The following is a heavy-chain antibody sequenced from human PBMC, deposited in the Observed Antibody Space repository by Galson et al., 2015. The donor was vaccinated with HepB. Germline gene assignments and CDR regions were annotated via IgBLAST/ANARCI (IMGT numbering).Heavy chain of an antibody. Sequence: QSGAEVKKPGESLKISCKGSGYSFTSYWIGWVRQMPGKGLEWMGIIYPDDSDTRYSPSFQGQVTISADKSISTAYLQWSSLKASDTAIYYCARGVSTTMVTNAFDIWGQGTMVTVSS. D-gene: IGHD4-23*01. CDR1: GYSFTSYW. CDR3: ARGVSTTMVTNAFDI. J-gene: IGHJ3*02. V-gene: IGHV5-51*01. CDR2: IYPDDSDT.